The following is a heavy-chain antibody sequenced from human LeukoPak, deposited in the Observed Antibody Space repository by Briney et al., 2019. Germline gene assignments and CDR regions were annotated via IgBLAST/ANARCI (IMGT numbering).Heavy chain of an antibody. CDR2: ISGSGGST. CDR3: AKLGEPAVNAFDI. D-gene: IGHD2-2*01. Sequence: GGSLRLSCAASGFTFSSYAMGWVRQAPGKGLEWVSAISGSGGSTYYADSVKGRFTISRDNSKNTLYLQMNSLRAEDTAVYYCAKLGEPAVNAFDIWGQGTMVTVSS. CDR1: GFTFSSYA. J-gene: IGHJ3*02. V-gene: IGHV3-23*01.